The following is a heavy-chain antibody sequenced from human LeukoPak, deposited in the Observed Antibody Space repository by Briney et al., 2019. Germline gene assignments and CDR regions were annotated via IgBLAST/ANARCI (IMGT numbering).Heavy chain of an antibody. V-gene: IGHV3-9*01. D-gene: IGHD4-23*01. J-gene: IGHJ4*02. CDR3: AKDPSFYGGNSHFDY. Sequence: PGGSLRLSCAASGFTFNDYAMHWVRQAPGKGLEWVSGISWNSGSKGYADSVKGRFTISRDNAKNSLYLQMNSLRAEDTALYYCAKDPSFYGGNSHFDYWGQGTLVTVSS. CDR2: ISWNSGSK. CDR1: GFTFNDYA.